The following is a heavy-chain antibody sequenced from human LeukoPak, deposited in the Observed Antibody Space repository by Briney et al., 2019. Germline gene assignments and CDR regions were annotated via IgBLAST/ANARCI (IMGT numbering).Heavy chain of an antibody. V-gene: IGHV1-18*01. Sequence: GASVKVSCQASGYNFSNYGISWVRQAPGQGLEWMGWISAYNGDTKHAQKFQGRVTMSTDRSSNTAYMELRSLRSEDTAMYYCAREFWEMETFWNAYYPFDPWGQGTLVTVSS. CDR3: AREFWEMETFWNAYYPFDP. CDR1: GYNFSNYG. J-gene: IGHJ5*02. CDR2: ISAYNGDT. D-gene: IGHD3-3*01.